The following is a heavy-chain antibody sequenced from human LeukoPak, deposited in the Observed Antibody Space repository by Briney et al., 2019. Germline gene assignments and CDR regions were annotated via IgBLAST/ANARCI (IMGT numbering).Heavy chain of an antibody. Sequence: PGRSLRLSCAASGFTLTSYGKHSVRQAPGKELEWVTYISYDGGYQYYADTVKGRFTISRDNSKNTVYLQLNSLRPEDTAVYYCAKDRRMMSPHYGMDVWGQGTTVTVSS. CDR3: AKDRRMMSPHYGMDV. V-gene: IGHV3-30*18. CDR2: ISYDGGYQ. CDR1: GFTLTSYG. J-gene: IGHJ6*02. D-gene: IGHD3-16*01.